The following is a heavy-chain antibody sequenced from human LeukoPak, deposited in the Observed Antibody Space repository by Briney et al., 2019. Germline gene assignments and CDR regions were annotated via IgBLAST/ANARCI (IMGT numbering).Heavy chain of an antibody. V-gene: IGHV4-39*01. D-gene: IGHD4/OR15-4a*01. CDR2: LNFRGSL. CDR3: ATRTYRAHFDH. Sequence: TSETLPLTCTVSGGSITSGDYYWNWVRQPPGKGLEWIGNLNFRGSLFYHPSLKSRVTMSADPSQNQFSLRLMSVTAADTAVYYCATRTYRAHFDHWGQGTLVTVSS. J-gene: IGHJ4*02. CDR1: GGSITSGDYY.